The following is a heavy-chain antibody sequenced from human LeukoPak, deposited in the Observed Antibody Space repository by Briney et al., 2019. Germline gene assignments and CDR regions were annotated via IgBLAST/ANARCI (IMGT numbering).Heavy chain of an antibody. V-gene: IGHV3-30*02. CDR1: GFTFSSYG. Sequence: GGSLRLSCAASGFTFSSYGMHWVRQAPGKGLEWVAFIRYDGSNKYYADSVKGRFTISRDNSKNTLYLQVNSLRAEDTAVYYCARAALYGDGGYFFDYWGQGTLVTVSS. CDR2: IRYDGSNK. J-gene: IGHJ4*02. D-gene: IGHD4-17*01. CDR3: ARAALYGDGGYFFDY.